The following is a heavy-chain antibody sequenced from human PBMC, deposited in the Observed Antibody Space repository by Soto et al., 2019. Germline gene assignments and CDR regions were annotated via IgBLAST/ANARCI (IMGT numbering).Heavy chain of an antibody. CDR3: AQRGTVFRFLEWFRGPYFEY. D-gene: IGHD3-3*01. Sequence: GGSLRLSCAASGFTFSSYAMSWVRQAPGKGLEWVSAISGSGGSTYYADPVKGRFTISRDNSKNTLYLQMNSLRAEDTAVYYCAQRGTVFRFLEWFRGPYFEYWGQGTLVTVPQ. J-gene: IGHJ4*02. V-gene: IGHV3-23*01. CDR1: GFTFSSYA. CDR2: ISGSGGST.